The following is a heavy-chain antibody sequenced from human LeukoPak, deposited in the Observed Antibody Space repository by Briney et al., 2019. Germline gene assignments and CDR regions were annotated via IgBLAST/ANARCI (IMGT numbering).Heavy chain of an antibody. V-gene: IGHV3-30*02. CDR3: SRDPTYYLRYGYFDY. Sequence: GGSLRLSCAASGFTFSSYGMHWVRQAPGKGLEWVAFIRYDGSNKYYADSVKGRFTISRDNSKNTLYLQMNSLRAEDTAVYYCSRDPTYYLRYGYFDYWGQGALVTVSS. CDR2: IRYDGSNK. CDR1: GFTFSSYG. J-gene: IGHJ4*02. D-gene: IGHD1-26*01.